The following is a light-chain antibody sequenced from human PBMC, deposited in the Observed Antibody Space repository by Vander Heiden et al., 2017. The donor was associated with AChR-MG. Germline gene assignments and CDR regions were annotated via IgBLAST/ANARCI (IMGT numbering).Light chain of an antibody. CDR1: SSNIGNNY. J-gene: IGLJ2*01. Sequence: QSVLTQPPSVSAAPGQKVTISSSGSSSNIGNNYESWYQQLPGTAPKLLIYDNNKRPSGIPDRFSGSKSGTSATLGITGLQTGDEADYYCGTWDSSLSAVVFGGGTKLTVL. CDR3: GTWDSSLSAVV. V-gene: IGLV1-51*01. CDR2: DNN.